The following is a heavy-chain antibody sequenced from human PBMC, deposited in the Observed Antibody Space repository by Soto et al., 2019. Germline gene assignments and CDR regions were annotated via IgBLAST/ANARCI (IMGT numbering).Heavy chain of an antibody. CDR1: GGSISSGGYY. CDR3: AASCVGCGGFNYFGMDA. V-gene: IGHV4-31*03. CDR2: IYYSGTT. J-gene: IGHJ6*02. D-gene: IGHD2-21*01. Sequence: QVQLQESGPGLAKPSQTLSLTCTVSGGSISSGGYYWNWIRQHPGKGMEWIGYIYYSGTTYYNPSLKTRVTISVDTSKTPFSLKVSSVTAADPAVYYCAASCVGCGGFNYFGMDAWGQGTTVTVSS.